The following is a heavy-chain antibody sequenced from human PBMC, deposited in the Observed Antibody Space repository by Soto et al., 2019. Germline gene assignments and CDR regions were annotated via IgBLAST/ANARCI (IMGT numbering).Heavy chain of an antibody. J-gene: IGHJ4*02. CDR3: AAKQWEPSGNYYFDY. CDR2: ISSSSTYT. D-gene: IGHD1-26*01. V-gene: IGHV3-11*06. CDR1: GFTFSDYY. Sequence: QVQLVESGGGLVKPGGSLRLSCATSGFTFSDYYMSWVRQAPGKGLEWVSYISSSSTYTNYADSVKGRFTISRDNAKNSLYLQMNSLRAEDTAVYYCAAKQWEPSGNYYFDYWGQGTLVTVSS.